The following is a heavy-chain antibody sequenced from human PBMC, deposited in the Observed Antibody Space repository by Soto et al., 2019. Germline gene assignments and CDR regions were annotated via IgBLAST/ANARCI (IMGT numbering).Heavy chain of an antibody. J-gene: IGHJ4*02. CDR2: IYYSGST. V-gene: IGHV4-59*01. CDR1: GGSISSYY. CDR3: ARSPYDYGDYYYFDY. Sequence: SETLSLTCTVSGGSISSYYWSWIRQPPGKGLEWIGYIYYSGSTNYNPSLKSRVTISVDTSKNQFSLKLSSVTAAGTAVYYCARSPYDYGDYYYFDYWGQGTLVTVSS. D-gene: IGHD4-17*01.